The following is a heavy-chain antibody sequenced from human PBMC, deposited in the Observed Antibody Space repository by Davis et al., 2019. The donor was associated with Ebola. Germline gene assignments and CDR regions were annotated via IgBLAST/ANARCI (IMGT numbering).Heavy chain of an antibody. Sequence: ESLKISCAASGFTFSSYCMSWVRQAPGKGMDWVADISGPGAPYYADSVKGRFTISRDNSKNTLYLEMNSLTADDTATYYCSTQLPTWNWVYWGRGTLVTVAS. CDR2: ISGPGAP. CDR3: STQLPTWNWVY. J-gene: IGHJ4*02. V-gene: IGHV3-23*01. CDR1: GFTFSSYC. D-gene: IGHD1-7*01.